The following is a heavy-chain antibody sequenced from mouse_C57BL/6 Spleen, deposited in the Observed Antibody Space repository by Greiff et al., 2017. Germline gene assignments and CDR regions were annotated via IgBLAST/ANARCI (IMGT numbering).Heavy chain of an antibody. CDR1: GYTFTSYW. J-gene: IGHJ3*01. V-gene: IGHV1-50*01. D-gene: IGHD2-4*01. CDR2: LDPSDSYT. Sequence: QVQLKQPGAELVKPGASVKLSCKASGYTFTSYWMQWVKQRPGQGLEWIGELDPSDSYTNYNQKFKGKATLTVDTSSSTAYMQLSSLTSEDSAVYYCARGGYDYDEAGAYWGQGTLVTVSA. CDR3: ARGGYDYDEAGAY.